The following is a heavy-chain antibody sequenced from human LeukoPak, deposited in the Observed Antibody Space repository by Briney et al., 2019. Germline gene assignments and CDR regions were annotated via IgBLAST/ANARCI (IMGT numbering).Heavy chain of an antibody. V-gene: IGHV4-39*01. CDR1: GASISNSKSY. D-gene: IGHD3-10*01. CDR3: ARRFSYGSGRYGVDV. Sequence: SETLSLTCTVSGASISNSKSYWGWIRQPPGEGLEWIGTISYSANTLYNPSLKSRVTLSIDMSRNQFSLKLSSVTAADTAMYFCARRFSYGSGRYGVDVWGQGTTVTVSS. J-gene: IGHJ6*02. CDR2: ISYSANT.